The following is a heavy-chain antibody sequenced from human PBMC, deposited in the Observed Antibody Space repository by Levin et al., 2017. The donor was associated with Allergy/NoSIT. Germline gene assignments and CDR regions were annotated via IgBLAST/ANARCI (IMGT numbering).Heavy chain of an antibody. V-gene: IGHV3-30*18. Sequence: GGSLRLSCAASGFTFSSYGMHWVRQAPGKGLEWVAVISYDGSNKYYADSVKGRFTISRDNSKNTLYLQMNSLRAEDTAVYYCAKPLTGYSYGYEFDYWGQGTLVTVS. CDR2: ISYDGSNK. D-gene: IGHD5-18*01. CDR1: GFTFSSYG. CDR3: AKPLTGYSYGYEFDY. J-gene: IGHJ4*02.